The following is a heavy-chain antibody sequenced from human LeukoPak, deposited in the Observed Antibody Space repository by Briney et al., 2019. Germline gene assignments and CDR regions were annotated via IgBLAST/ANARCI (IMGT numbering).Heavy chain of an antibody. Sequence: ASVKVSCKASGYTFTSYGISWVRQAPGQGLEWMGWISAYNGNTNCAQKLQGRVTMTTDTSTSTAYMELRSLRSDDTAVYYCARGGYYYDSSGYALWDYWGQGTLVTVSS. CDR1: GYTFTSYG. J-gene: IGHJ4*02. V-gene: IGHV1-18*01. CDR2: ISAYNGNT. CDR3: ARGGYYYDSSGYALWDY. D-gene: IGHD3-22*01.